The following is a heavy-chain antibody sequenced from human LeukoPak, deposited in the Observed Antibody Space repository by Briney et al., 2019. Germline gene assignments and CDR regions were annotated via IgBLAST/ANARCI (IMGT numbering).Heavy chain of an antibody. Sequence: SETLSLTCTVSGGSNSSYYWSWIRQPPGKGLEWIGYISYSGSTNFNPSLKSRVTISVDTSKNQFSLKLSSVTAEDTAVYYCAREGTAGTNLNWFDPWGQGTLVTVSS. CDR3: AREGTAGTNLNWFDP. CDR1: GGSNSSYY. CDR2: ISYSGST. J-gene: IGHJ5*02. D-gene: IGHD1-1*01. V-gene: IGHV4-59*01.